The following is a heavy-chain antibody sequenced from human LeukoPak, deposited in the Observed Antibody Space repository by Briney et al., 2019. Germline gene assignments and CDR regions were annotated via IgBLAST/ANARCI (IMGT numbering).Heavy chain of an antibody. J-gene: IGHJ6*02. V-gene: IGHV4-39*07. CDR2: IFHSGTT. Sequence: KSSETLSLTCTVFGDSISSNRYYWGWVRQPPGKGLEWIGNIFHSGTTYYTPSLKSRVTMSVDTSKNQFSLKLTSVTAADTAVYYCARVLTDYYYGMDVWGQGTTVTVSS. CDR1: GDSISSNRYY. CDR3: ARVLTDYYYGMDV.